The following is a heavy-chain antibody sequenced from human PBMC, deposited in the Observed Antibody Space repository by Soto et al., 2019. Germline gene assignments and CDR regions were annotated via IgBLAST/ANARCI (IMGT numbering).Heavy chain of an antibody. CDR2: ISSSSSTI. CDR1: GFTFSSYS. CDR3: ARGHGPGTDAFDI. J-gene: IGHJ3*02. D-gene: IGHD3-10*01. Sequence: GGSLRLSCAASGFTFSSYSMNWVRQAPGKGLEWVSYISSSSSTIYYADSVKGRFTISRDNAKNSLYLQMNSLRAEDTAVYYCARGHGPGTDAFDIWGQGTMVTVSS. V-gene: IGHV3-48*01.